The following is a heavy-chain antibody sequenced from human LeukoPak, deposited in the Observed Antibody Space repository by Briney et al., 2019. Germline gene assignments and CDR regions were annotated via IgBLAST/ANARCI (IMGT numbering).Heavy chain of an antibody. CDR2: INPNSGGT. CDR3: ATWDLSQKYCTNGVCYYYYGMDV. Sequence: ASVKVSCKASGYTFTSYGISWVRQAPGQGLEWMGWINPNSGGTNYAQKFQGRVTMTRDTSISTAYMELSRLRSDDTAVYYCATWDLSQKYCTNGVCYYYYGMDVWGQGTTVTVSS. D-gene: IGHD2-8*01. V-gene: IGHV1-2*02. CDR1: GYTFTSYG. J-gene: IGHJ6*02.